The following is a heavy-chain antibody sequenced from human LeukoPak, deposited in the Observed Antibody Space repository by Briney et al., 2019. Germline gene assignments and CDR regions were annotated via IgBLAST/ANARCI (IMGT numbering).Heavy chain of an antibody. CDR3: ARRGTIAAADY. CDR1: GFTFGDYA. V-gene: IGHV3-49*04. J-gene: IGHJ4*02. D-gene: IGHD6-6*01. CDR2: IRSKAYGGTI. Sequence: GRSLRLSCTGSGFTFGDYAMSWVRQAPGKGLEWVGFIRSKAYGGTIEYAASVKDRFTISRDDSKSIAYLQMNSLKTEDTDVYYCARRGTIAAADYWGQGTLVTVSS.